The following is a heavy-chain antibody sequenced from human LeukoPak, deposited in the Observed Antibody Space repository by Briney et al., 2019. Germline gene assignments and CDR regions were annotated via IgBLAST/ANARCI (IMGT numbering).Heavy chain of an antibody. J-gene: IGHJ3*02. Sequence: SETLSLTCAVSGGSISNYYWTWIRQPPGTGLEWIGYVYNNGNTNYNPSLRSRVAISMDASKNQFSLQLNSVTAADTAVYYCARRNVLTEGEAFDIWGQGTLVTVSS. CDR2: VYNNGNT. V-gene: IGHV4-59*08. D-gene: IGHD3-16*01. CDR1: GGSISNYY. CDR3: ARRNVLTEGEAFDI.